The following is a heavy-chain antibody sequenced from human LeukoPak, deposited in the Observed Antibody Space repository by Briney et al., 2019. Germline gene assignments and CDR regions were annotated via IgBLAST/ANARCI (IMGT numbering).Heavy chain of an antibody. Sequence: TSETLSLTCAVYGGSFSGYYWSWIRRPPGKGLEWIGEINHSGSTNYNPSLKSRVTISVDTSKNQFSLKLSSVTAADTAVYYCARNGVYVWGSYRYTLTRFDYWGQGTLVTVSS. D-gene: IGHD3-16*02. CDR3: ARNGVYVWGSYRYTLTRFDY. CDR1: GGSFSGYY. J-gene: IGHJ4*02. CDR2: INHSGST. V-gene: IGHV4-34*01.